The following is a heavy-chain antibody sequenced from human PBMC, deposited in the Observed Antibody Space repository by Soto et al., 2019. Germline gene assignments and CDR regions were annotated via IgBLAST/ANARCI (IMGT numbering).Heavy chain of an antibody. CDR2: ISYDGSNK. Sequence: PGGSLRLSCAASGFTFSSYAMHWVRQAPGKGLEWVAVISYDGSNKYYADSVKGRFTISRDNSKNTLYLQMNSLRAEDTAVYYCARELDSSGWSPNWFDPWGQGTLVTVSS. J-gene: IGHJ5*02. V-gene: IGHV3-30-3*01. CDR3: ARELDSSGWSPNWFDP. CDR1: GFTFSSYA. D-gene: IGHD6-19*01.